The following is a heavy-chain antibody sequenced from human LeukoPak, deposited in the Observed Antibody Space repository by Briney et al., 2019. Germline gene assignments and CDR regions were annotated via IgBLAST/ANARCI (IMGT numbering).Heavy chain of an antibody. J-gene: IGHJ4*02. D-gene: IGHD4/OR15-4a*01. CDR2: ITSSSSSI. CDR3: ARDLAWGAY. Sequence: RTGGSLRLSCVASGFTFSIYTMSWVRQAPGKGLEWVSSITSSSSSIYSADSVKGRLTISRDNAKNSLHLEMNSLRDEDTAVYYCARDLAWGAYWGQGTLVTVSS. V-gene: IGHV3-21*01. CDR1: GFTFSIYT.